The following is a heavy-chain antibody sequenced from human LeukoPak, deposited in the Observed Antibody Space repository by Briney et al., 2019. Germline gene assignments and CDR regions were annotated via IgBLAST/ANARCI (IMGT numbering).Heavy chain of an antibody. CDR3: AKAGPYSSGWYYFDY. CDR1: GFTFSSYG. D-gene: IGHD6-19*01. Sequence: GGSLRLSCAASGFTFSSYGVHWVRQAPGKGLEWVAVISYDGSNKYYADSVKGRFTISRDNSKNTLYLQMNSLRAEDTAVYYCAKAGPYSSGWYYFDYWGQGTLVTVSS. V-gene: IGHV3-30*18. J-gene: IGHJ4*02. CDR2: ISYDGSNK.